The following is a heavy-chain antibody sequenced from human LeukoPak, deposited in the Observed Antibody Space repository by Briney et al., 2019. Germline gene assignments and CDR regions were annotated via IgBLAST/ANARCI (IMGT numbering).Heavy chain of an antibody. CDR2: IYYSGST. V-gene: IGHV4-59*01. Sequence: SETLSLTCTVSGGSISSYYWSWFRQPPGKGLEWIGYIYYSGSTDYNPSLKSRLTISVDTSRNQISLKLSSVTAADTAVYYCARGLPGYSGGDDAFDIWGPGTMVTVSS. D-gene: IGHD2-21*01. CDR1: GGSISSYY. J-gene: IGHJ3*02. CDR3: ARGLPGYSGGDDAFDI.